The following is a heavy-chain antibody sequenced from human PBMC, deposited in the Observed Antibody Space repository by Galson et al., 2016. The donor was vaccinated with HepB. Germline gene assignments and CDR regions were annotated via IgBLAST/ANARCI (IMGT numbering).Heavy chain of an antibody. D-gene: IGHD3-3*02. CDR2: VKTRIENYVT. CDR3: LRRQGIYSLDV. J-gene: IGHJ6*02. V-gene: IGHV3-73*01. CDR1: GFRFSDSD. Sequence: SLRLSCAGSGFRFSDSDIHWVRQPSGKGLEWLGRVKTRIENYVTAYSASLRGRFTISRDDSRSTTYLRMSNLVTDDTAVYFCLRRQGIYSLDVWGQGTTVTVSS.